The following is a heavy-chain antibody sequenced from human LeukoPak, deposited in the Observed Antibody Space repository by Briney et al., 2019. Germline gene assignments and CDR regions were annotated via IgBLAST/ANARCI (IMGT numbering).Heavy chain of an antibody. J-gene: IGHJ4*02. CDR3: ASTRNIYGSGDDY. CDR1: GGSISSYY. CDR2: IYNSGTT. Sequence: SETLSLTCTVSGGSISSYYWSWIRQPAGKGLEWIGRIYNSGTTNYSPSLKSRVTISVDTSKNQFSLKLSSVTAADTAVYYCASTRNIYGSGDDYWGQGTLVTVSS. D-gene: IGHD3-10*01. V-gene: IGHV4-4*07.